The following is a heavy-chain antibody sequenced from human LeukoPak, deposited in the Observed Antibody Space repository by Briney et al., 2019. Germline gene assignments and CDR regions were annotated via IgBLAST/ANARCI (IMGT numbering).Heavy chain of an antibody. CDR2: TNPNSGGT. Sequence: ASVKVSCKASGYTFTGYYMHWVRQAPGQGLEWMGWTNPNSGGTNYAQKFQGRVTMTRDTSISTAYMELSRLRSDDTAVYYCARSDIMITFGGVIVIPHCFDYWGQGTLVTVSS. V-gene: IGHV1-2*02. CDR1: GYTFTGYY. D-gene: IGHD3-16*02. CDR3: ARSDIMITFGGVIVIPHCFDY. J-gene: IGHJ4*02.